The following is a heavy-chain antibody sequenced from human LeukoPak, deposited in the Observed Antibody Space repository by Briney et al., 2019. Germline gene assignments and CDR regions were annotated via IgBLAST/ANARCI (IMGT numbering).Heavy chain of an antibody. CDR2: INHSGGT. V-gene: IGHV4-34*01. D-gene: IGHD2-2*01. CDR3: APSSSGYCSSTSCSRGGRNWFDP. CDR1: GGFFSGYY. J-gene: IGHJ5*02. Sequence: SETLSLPCAVYGGFFSGYYWSWIRQPPGKGLVWLGEINHSGGTNYIPSLQNRVTISVDTSQNQFSLQLSSATAADMAVYYCAPSSSGYCSSTSCSRGGRNWFDPWGQGTLVTVSS.